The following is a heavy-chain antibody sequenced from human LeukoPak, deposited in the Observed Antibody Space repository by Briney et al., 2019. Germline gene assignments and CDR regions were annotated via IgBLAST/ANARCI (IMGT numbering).Heavy chain of an antibody. J-gene: IGHJ3*02. Sequence: GASVKVSCKASGYTSSAYCMHWVRQAPGQGLEWTGIINPSGGSTSYAQKFQGRVTMTRDMSTSTVYMELSSLRSEDTAVYYCARDSLGGEQVLRYFDWLRRAGAFDIWGQGTMVTVSS. CDR2: INPSGGST. CDR1: GYTSSAYC. D-gene: IGHD3-9*01. V-gene: IGHV1-46*01. CDR3: ARDSLGGEQVLRYFDWLRRAGAFDI.